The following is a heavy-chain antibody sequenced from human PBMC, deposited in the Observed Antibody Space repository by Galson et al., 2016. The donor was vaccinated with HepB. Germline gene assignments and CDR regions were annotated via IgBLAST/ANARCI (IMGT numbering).Heavy chain of an antibody. D-gene: IGHD5-24*01. V-gene: IGHV3-30*18. J-gene: IGHJ4*02. CDR2: ISYDGSNK. CDR1: GFTFSSYG. CDR3: AKDPRWLQQGFKYYFDY. Sequence: SLRLSCAASGFTFSSYGMHWVRQAPGKGLEWVAVISYDGSNKYYRDSVKCRFTISRDNSKNTLYLQMNSLRAEDTAVYYCAKDPRWLQQGFKYYFDYWGQGTLVTVSS.